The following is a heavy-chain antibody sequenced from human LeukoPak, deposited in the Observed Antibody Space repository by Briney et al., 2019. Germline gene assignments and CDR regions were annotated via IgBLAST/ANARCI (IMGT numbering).Heavy chain of an antibody. CDR3: AFLVREPQH. CDR2: IQGDGGLQ. J-gene: IGHJ1*01. Sequence: PGGSLRLSCVVSGFPFSSYWMGWPRQAPGKGLEWVANIQGDGGLQWSVDSVRGRFTISRDNASNSLYLQMNSLRAEDTAIYYCAFLVREPQHWGQGTLVTVSS. V-gene: IGHV3-7*01. CDR1: GFPFSSYW. D-gene: IGHD3-10*02.